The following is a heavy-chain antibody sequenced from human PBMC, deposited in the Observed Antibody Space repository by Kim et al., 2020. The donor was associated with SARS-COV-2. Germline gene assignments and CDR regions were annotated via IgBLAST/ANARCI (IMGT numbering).Heavy chain of an antibody. Sequence: ASVKVSCKASGYTFTNNAISWVRQAPGQGLEWMGWINTDTGNPTYAQAFTRRFVFPLATSVTTAYLQISSLEAEDTALYYCARVIWSTYRYTDYWGQGTL. V-gene: IGHV7-4-1*02. CDR1: GYTFTNNA. J-gene: IGHJ4*02. CDR3: ARVIWSTYRYTDY. D-gene: IGHD3-16*02. CDR2: INTDTGNP.